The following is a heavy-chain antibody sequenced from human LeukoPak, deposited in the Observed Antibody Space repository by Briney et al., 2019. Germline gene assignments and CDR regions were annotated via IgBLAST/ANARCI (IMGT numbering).Heavy chain of an antibody. V-gene: IGHV3-23*01. J-gene: IGHJ4*02. D-gene: IGHD4-17*01. CDR1: GFHFHTYT. CDR3: AKGHSTSVTTVADFDC. CDR2: ISDSGGST. Sequence: PSGGSLRLSCAASGFHFHTYTMLWVRQAPGKGLEWVSGISDSGGSTYYADSVKGRFTISRDNSKNTLYLHMSSLRAEDTAVYYCAKGHSTSVTTVADFDCWGQGTLVTVSS.